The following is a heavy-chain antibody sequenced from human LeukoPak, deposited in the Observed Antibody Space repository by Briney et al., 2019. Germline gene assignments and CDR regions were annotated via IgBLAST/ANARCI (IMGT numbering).Heavy chain of an antibody. J-gene: IGHJ6*03. V-gene: IGHV4-59*12. CDR1: GGSISSYY. CDR2: IYYSGST. CDR3: ARGRGHMDV. D-gene: IGHD3-10*01. Sequence: SGTLSLTCTVSGGSISSYYWSWIRQPPGKGLEWIGYIYYSGSTNYNPSLKSRVTISVDTSKNHFSLKLSSVTAADTAVYYCARGRGHMDVWGKGTTVTVSS.